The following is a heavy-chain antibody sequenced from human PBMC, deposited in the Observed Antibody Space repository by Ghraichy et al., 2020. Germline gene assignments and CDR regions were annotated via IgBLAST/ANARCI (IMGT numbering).Heavy chain of an antibody. D-gene: IGHD2-2*01. CDR2: ISYDGSNK. J-gene: IGHJ4*02. Sequence: GGSLRLSCAATGFTFSSYGMHWVRQAPGKGLEWVAVISYDGSNKYYADSVKGRFTISRDNSKNTLYLQMNSLRAEDTAVYYCGGVVVVPAESYGTVDYWGQGTLVTVSS. CDR1: GFTFSSYG. CDR3: GGVVVVPAESYGTVDY. V-gene: IGHV3-30*03.